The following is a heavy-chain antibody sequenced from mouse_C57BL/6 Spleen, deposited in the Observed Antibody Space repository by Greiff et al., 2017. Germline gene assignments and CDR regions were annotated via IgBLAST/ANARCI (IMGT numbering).Heavy chain of an antibody. CDR3: ASLSTHSY. V-gene: IGHV1-80*01. Sequence: QVQLKESGAELVKPGASVKISCKASGYAFSSYWMNWVKQRPGKGLEWIGQIYPGDGDTNYNGKFKGKATLTADKSSSTAYMQLSSLTSEDSAVYFCASLSTHSYWGQGTLVTVSA. D-gene: IGHD1-1*01. J-gene: IGHJ3*01. CDR1: GYAFSSYW. CDR2: IYPGDGDT.